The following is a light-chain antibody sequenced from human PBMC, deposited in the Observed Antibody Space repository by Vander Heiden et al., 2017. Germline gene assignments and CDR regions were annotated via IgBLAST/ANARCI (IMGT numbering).Light chain of an antibody. J-gene: IGKJ2*01. CDR1: ERIDHY. V-gene: IGKV1-39*01. CDR2: AAS. Sequence: DIQMTQSPPSLSASLGDRVTITCRASERIDHYLNWYRQKPGKGPELLIYAASNLQSWVPSRFSGSGSGTDFTLTIASLRPEDFATYDCQQSYGAPYNFGQGTKLE. CDR3: QQSYGAPYN.